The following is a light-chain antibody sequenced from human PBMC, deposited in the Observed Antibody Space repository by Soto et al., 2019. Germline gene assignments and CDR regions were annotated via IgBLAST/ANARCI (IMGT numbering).Light chain of an antibody. CDR3: CSYAGSYTVI. CDR2: EAN. J-gene: IGLJ2*01. V-gene: IGLV2-23*01. CDR1: SSDVGSFNL. Sequence: QSALTQPASVSGSPGQSITISCTGTSSDVGSFNLVSWYQQHPGQAPKLTIYEANNRPSWISNRFSGSKSGNTASLTISGLQAEDEADYYCCSYAGSYTVIFGGGTQLTVL.